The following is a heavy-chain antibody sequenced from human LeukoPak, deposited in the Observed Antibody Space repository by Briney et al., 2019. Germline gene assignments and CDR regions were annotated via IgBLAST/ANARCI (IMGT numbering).Heavy chain of an antibody. CDR2: IYYSGST. CDR1: GGSISTYY. CDR3: ARGSSSSPYYFDY. Sequence: SETLSLTCTVSGGSISTYYWSWIRQPPGKGLEWIGYIYYSGSTNYNPSLKSRVTMSVDTSKSQVSLKLSSVTAADTAVYYCARGSSSSPYYFDYWGQGTLVTVSS. D-gene: IGHD6-6*01. J-gene: IGHJ4*02. V-gene: IGHV4-59*01.